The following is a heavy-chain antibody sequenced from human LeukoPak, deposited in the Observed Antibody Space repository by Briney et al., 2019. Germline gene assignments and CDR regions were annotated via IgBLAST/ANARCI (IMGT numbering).Heavy chain of an antibody. CDR3: ARGGHSGSQAI. CDR1: GGSFSGYY. D-gene: IGHD5-12*01. CDR2: INHSGST. Sequence: SETLSLTCAVYGGSFSGYYWSWIRQPPGKGLEWIGEINHSGSTNYNPSLKSRVTISVDTSKNQFSLKLSSVTAADTAVYYCARGGHSGSQAIWGQGTMVTVSS. V-gene: IGHV4-34*01. J-gene: IGHJ3*02.